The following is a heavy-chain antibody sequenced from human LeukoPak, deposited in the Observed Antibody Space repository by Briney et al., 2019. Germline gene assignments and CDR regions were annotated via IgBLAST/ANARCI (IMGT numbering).Heavy chain of an antibody. CDR3: ARDLLWGDHGLDI. D-gene: IGHD7-27*01. J-gene: IGHJ3*02. CDR1: GYTFTGYY. V-gene: IGHV1-2*06. CDR2: INPNSGGT. Sequence: ASVKVSCKASGYTFTGYYMHWVRQAPGRGLEWMGRINPNSGGTNYAQKFQGRVTMTRDTSISTAYMELSRLRSDDTAVYYCARDLLWGDHGLDIWGQGTMVTVSS.